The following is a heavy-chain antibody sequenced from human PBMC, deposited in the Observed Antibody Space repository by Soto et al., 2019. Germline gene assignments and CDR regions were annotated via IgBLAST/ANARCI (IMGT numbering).Heavy chain of an antibody. J-gene: IGHJ4*02. CDR2: ISAHNGNT. D-gene: IGHD1-1*01. V-gene: IGHV1-18*01. Sequence: QVHLVQSGAEVKKPGASVKVSCQGSGYAFTTYGITWVRQAPGQGLEWMGWISAHNGNTNYAQKLQGRVTVTRDTSTSTAYIELRSLRYDDTAVNYCARGRYGDYWGQGALVTVSS. CDR3: ARGRYGDY. CDR1: GYAFTTYG.